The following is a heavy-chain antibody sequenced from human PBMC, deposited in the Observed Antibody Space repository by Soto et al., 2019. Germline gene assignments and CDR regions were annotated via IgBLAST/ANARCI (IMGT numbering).Heavy chain of an antibody. V-gene: IGHV4-34*01. CDR2: INHSGST. CDR1: GGSFSGYY. CDR3: ARAVYGSGLDY. Sequence: QVQLQQWGAGLLKPSETLSLTCAVYGGSFSGYYWSWIRQPPGKGLEWIGEINHSGSTNYNPSLKSRVTISVDTSKNQFSLKLSSVTASVTAVYYCARAVYGSGLDYWGQGTLVTVSS. D-gene: IGHD3-10*01. J-gene: IGHJ4*02.